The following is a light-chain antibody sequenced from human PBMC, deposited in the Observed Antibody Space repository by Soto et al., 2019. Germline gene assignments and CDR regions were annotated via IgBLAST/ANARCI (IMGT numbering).Light chain of an antibody. J-gene: IGLJ2*01. Sequence: QSVLTQPASVSGSPGQSITISCTGTSSDVGSYNLVSWYQQHPGKAPKLMIYEGSKRPSGVSNRFSGSKCGNTASLTISGLQAEDEADYYCCSYAGSSTSHVVFGGGTKLTVL. CDR1: SSDVGSYNL. V-gene: IGLV2-23*01. CDR3: CSYAGSSTSHVV. CDR2: EGS.